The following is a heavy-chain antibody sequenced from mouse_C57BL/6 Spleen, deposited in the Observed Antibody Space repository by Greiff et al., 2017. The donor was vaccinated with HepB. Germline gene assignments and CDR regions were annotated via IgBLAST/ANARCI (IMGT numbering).Heavy chain of an antibody. V-gene: IGHV1-50*01. CDR3: ARFLTGLFDY. Sequence: QVQLQQPGAELVKPGASVKLSCKASGYTFTSYWMQWVNQRPGQGLEWIGEIDPSDSYTNYNQKFKGKATLTVDTSSSTAYMPLSSLTSEDSAVYYCARFLTGLFDYWGQGTTLTVSS. D-gene: IGHD4-1*01. J-gene: IGHJ2*01. CDR2: IDPSDSYT. CDR1: GYTFTSYW.